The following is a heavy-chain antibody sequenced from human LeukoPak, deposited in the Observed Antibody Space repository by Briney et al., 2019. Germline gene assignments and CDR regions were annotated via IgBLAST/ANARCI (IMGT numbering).Heavy chain of an antibody. CDR1: GFTSSGYW. V-gene: IGHV3-74*01. Sequence: GGSLRLSCTGSGFTSSGYWMHWVRQAPGKGLVWVSRINSDGSDMSYADSVKGRFTISRDNAKNTVYLQMNSLRVEDTAVYYCARDSRWYNGRYYDEGIDYWGQGTLVTVSS. J-gene: IGHJ4*02. D-gene: IGHD1-26*01. CDR2: INSDGSDM. CDR3: ARDSRWYNGRYYDEGIDY.